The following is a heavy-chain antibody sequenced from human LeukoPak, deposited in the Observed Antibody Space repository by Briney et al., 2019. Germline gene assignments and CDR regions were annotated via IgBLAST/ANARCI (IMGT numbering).Heavy chain of an antibody. CDR1: GFTFSSYE. Sequence: GGSLRLSCAASGFTFSSYEMNWVRQAPGKGLEWVSYISSSGSTIYYAGSVKGRFTISRDNSKNTLYLQMNSLRAEDTAVYYCAKNMAVAGSDAFDIWGQGTMVTVSS. CDR2: ISSSGSTI. D-gene: IGHD6-19*01. V-gene: IGHV3-48*03. J-gene: IGHJ3*02. CDR3: AKNMAVAGSDAFDI.